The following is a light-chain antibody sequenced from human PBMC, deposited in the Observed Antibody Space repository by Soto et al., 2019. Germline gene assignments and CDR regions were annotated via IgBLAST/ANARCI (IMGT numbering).Light chain of an antibody. Sequence: DIQMTQSPSTLSASVGDRVTITCRASQSISAELAWYQQKPGKAPNLLIYKTSNLESGVPSRFSGSGSGTEFTLTIRSLQPDDFATYYCQKYNSYGSWTFGQGTKVEVK. CDR3: QKYNSYGSWT. J-gene: IGKJ1*01. CDR1: QSISAE. CDR2: KTS. V-gene: IGKV1-5*03.